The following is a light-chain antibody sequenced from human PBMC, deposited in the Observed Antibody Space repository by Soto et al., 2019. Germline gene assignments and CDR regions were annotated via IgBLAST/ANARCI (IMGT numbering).Light chain of an antibody. CDR2: AAS. CDR3: QQSYNTPIT. V-gene: IGKV1-39*01. J-gene: IGKJ5*01. Sequence: IQMAQSPSSLSASVGDRVTITCRASQSISTYLNWYQQKPGKAPKLLIFAASSLQSGVPSRFSGSGSGTDFTLTISSLQPEDFATYYCQQSYNTPITFGQGTLLENK. CDR1: QSISTY.